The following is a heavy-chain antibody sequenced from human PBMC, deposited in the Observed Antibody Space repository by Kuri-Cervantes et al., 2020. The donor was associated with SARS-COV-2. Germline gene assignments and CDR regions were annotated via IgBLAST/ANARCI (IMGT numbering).Heavy chain of an antibody. Sequence: SETLSLTCAVYGGSFSGYYWSWIRQPPGKGLEWIGYIYYSGSTNYNPSLKSRVTISVDTSKNQFSLKLSSVTAADTAVYYCARHAVRYYFDYWGQGTLVTVSS. V-gene: IGHV4-59*08. CDR1: GGSFSGYY. CDR3: ARHAVRYYFDY. J-gene: IGHJ4*02. CDR2: IYYSGST.